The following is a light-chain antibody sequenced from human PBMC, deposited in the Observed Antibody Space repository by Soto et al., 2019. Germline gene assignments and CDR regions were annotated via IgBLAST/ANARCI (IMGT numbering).Light chain of an antibody. CDR3: QQYGSSPST. Sequence: EIVLTQSPGTLSLSPGERATLSCRASQSVRSSYLAWYPQKPGQAPRLLIYGASSRATGIPDRFSGSGSGTDFTLTISGLEPEDFAVYYCQQYGSSPSTFGQGTKVDIK. CDR2: GAS. V-gene: IGKV3-20*01. CDR1: QSVRSSY. J-gene: IGKJ2*02.